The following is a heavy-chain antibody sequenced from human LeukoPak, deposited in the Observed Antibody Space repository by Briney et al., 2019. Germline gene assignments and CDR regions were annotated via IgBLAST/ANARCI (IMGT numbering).Heavy chain of an antibody. V-gene: IGHV4-39*01. J-gene: IGHJ4*02. D-gene: IGHD5-24*01. CDR2: IHYSGST. CDR3: ARQRRWLQRGYFDY. Sequence: SETLSLTCTVSGGSISSSSYYWGWIRQPPGKGLEWIGSIHYSGSTNYNPSLKSRVTISVDTSKNQFSLKLSSVTAADTAVYYCARQRRWLQRGYFDYWGQGTLVTVSS. CDR1: GGSISSSSYY.